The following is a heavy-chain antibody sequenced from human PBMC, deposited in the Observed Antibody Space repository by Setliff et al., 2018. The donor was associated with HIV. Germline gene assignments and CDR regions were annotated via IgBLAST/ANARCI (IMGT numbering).Heavy chain of an antibody. J-gene: IGHJ3*02. CDR2: FYFGRTT. Sequence: SETLSLTCTVSGGSVYTASYYWAWVRQPPGKGLEWIGTFYFGRTTYYNPSLESRVTLSVDTAKNQLSLKVTSVTAADTAVYFCARDRGDHTFWRTYVSHDAFEIWGQGTTVTVSS. CDR1: GGSVYTASYY. D-gene: IGHD3-3*01. CDR3: ARDRGDHTFWRTYVSHDAFEI. V-gene: IGHV4-39*07.